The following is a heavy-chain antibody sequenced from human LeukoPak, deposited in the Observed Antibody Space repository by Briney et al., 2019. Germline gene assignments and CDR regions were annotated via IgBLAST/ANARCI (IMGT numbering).Heavy chain of an antibody. CDR1: GFTFGSYE. J-gene: IGHJ4*02. V-gene: IGHV3-48*03. Sequence: GSLRLSCAASGFTFGSYEMNWVRQAPGKGLEWVSYIGTIISTTYYADSVKGRFTVSRDDAKSSLYLQMSSLRAEDTAVYYCARNVYDLREHWLVPGFDYWGQGTLVTVSS. CDR2: IGTIISTT. D-gene: IGHD6-19*01. CDR3: ARNVYDLREHWLVPGFDY.